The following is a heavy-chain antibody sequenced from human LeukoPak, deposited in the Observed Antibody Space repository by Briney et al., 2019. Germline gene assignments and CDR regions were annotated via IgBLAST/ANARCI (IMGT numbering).Heavy chain of an antibody. CDR3: TTHHLSYCSGGSCYSPTLPFDY. V-gene: IGHV3-15*01. CDR2: IKSKTDGGTT. J-gene: IGHJ4*02. Sequence: GGSLRLSCAASGFTFSNAWMSWVRQAPGKGLGWVGRIKSKTDGGTTDYAAPVKGRFTISRDDPKNTLYLQMNSLKTEDTAVYYCTTHHLSYCSGGSCYSPTLPFDYWGQGTLVTVSS. CDR1: GFTFSNAW. D-gene: IGHD2-15*01.